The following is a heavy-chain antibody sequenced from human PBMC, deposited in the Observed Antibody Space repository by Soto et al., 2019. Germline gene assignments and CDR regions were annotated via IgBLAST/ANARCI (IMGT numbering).Heavy chain of an antibody. CDR1: GYTFTGYY. V-gene: IGHV1-2*02. D-gene: IGHD2-2*01. CDR2: INPNSGGT. CDR3: ARGRCSSTSCDASYYYYGMDV. J-gene: IGHJ6*02. Sequence: AASVKVSCKASGYTFTGYYMHWVRQAPGQGLEWMGWINPNSGGTNYAQKFQGRVTMTRDTSISTAYMELSRLRSDDTAVYYCARGRCSSTSCDASYYYYGMDVWGQGTTVTVSS.